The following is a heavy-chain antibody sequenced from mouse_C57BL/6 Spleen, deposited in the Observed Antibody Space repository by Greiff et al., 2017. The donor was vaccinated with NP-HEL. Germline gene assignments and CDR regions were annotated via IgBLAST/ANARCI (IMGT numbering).Heavy chain of an antibody. CDR3: ARLETAQGEDY. J-gene: IGHJ4*01. CDR2: INPGSGGT. Sequence: QVQLQQSGAELVRPGTSVKVSCKASGYAFTNYLIEWVKQRPGQGLEWIGVINPGSGGTNSNEKFKGKATLTADKSSSTAYMQLSSLTSEDSAVYFCARLETAQGEDYWGQGTSVTVSS. D-gene: IGHD3-2*02. V-gene: IGHV1-54*01. CDR1: GYAFTNYL.